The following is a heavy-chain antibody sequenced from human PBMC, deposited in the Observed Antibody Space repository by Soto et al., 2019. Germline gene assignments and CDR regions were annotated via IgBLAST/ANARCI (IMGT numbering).Heavy chain of an antibody. CDR1: GGSISSGGYY. CDR3: ARDRSGYDWKGYYYYYYYMDV. J-gene: IGHJ6*03. Sequence: QVQLQESGPGLVKPSQTLSLTCTVSGGSISSGGYYWSWIRQHPGKGLEWIGYIYYSGSTYYNPSLKSRVTISVDTSKNQFSLKLSSVTAADTAVYYCARDRSGYDWKGYYYYYYYMDVWGKGTTVTVSS. V-gene: IGHV4-31*03. CDR2: IYYSGST. D-gene: IGHD5-12*01.